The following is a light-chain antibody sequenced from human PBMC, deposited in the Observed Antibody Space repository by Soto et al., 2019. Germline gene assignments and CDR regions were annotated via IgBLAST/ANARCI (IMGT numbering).Light chain of an antibody. CDR1: QSISSSY. Sequence: EIVLTQSPGTLSLSPGERATLSCRASQSISSSYLAWYQQKPGQDPRLLIYAASSRATGIPDRFSGSGSGTDFTLTISRLEPEEFAVYYCQQYGSSPWTFGQGTKVDIK. J-gene: IGKJ1*01. CDR3: QQYGSSPWT. CDR2: AAS. V-gene: IGKV3-20*01.